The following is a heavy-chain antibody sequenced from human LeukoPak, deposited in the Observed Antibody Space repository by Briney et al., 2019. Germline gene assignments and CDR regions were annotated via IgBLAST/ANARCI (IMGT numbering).Heavy chain of an antibody. Sequence: GASVKVSCKASGYTFTGYYMHWVRQAPGQGLEWMGWINPNSGGTNYAQKFQGRVTMTRDTSISTAYMELSRLRSDDTAVYYCARVQQWQDEYWYFDLWGRGTLVTVSS. V-gene: IGHV1-2*02. CDR1: GYTFTGYY. J-gene: IGHJ2*01. D-gene: IGHD6-19*01. CDR3: ARVQQWQDEYWYFDL. CDR2: INPNSGGT.